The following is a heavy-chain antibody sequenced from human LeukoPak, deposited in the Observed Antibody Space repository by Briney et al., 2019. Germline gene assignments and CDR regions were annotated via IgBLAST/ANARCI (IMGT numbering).Heavy chain of an antibody. D-gene: IGHD5-18*01. CDR3: ARVAEIQLWLRSAFDY. V-gene: IGHV3-48*02. Sequence: GGSLRLSCAASGFTFSSYSMNWVRQAPGKGLEWVSFVSTGSSTIYYADSVKGRFTISRDNAKNSLYLQMSSLRDEDTAVYYCARVAEIQLWLRSAFDYWGQGTLVTVSS. J-gene: IGHJ4*02. CDR1: GFTFSSYS. CDR2: VSTGSSTI.